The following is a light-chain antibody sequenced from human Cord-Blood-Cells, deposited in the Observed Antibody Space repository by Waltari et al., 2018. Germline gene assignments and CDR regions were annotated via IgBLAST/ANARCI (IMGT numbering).Light chain of an antibody. J-gene: IGKJ4*01. CDR3: QQYYSTPPT. V-gene: IGKV4-1*01. CDR1: QSVLYSSNNKNY. CDR2: WAS. Sequence: DIVMTQPPDSLAVSLGQRSTIHSKSSQSVLYSSNNKNYLAWYQQKPGQHPKLLIYWASTRESGVPDRFSGSGSGTDFTLTISRLQAEDGAVYYCQQYYSTPPTFGGGTKVEIK.